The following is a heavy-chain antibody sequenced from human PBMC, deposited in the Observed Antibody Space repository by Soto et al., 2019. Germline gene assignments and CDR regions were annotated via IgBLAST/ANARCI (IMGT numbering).Heavy chain of an antibody. Sequence: PSETLSLTCTVSGGSNSNYYWSWIRQPPGKGLEWIGNIYYSGNTNSNPSLKSRVTISVDTPKGQFSLKLSSVTAADTAVYYCASRYGDNDYWGQGTLVTVS. D-gene: IGHD4-17*01. J-gene: IGHJ4*02. CDR1: GGSNSNYY. CDR3: ASRYGDNDY. V-gene: IGHV4-59*01. CDR2: IYYSGNT.